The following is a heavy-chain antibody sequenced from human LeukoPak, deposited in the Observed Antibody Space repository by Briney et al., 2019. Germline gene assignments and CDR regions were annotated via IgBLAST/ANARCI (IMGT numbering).Heavy chain of an antibody. V-gene: IGHV3-23*01. CDR1: RFTFSSYA. Sequence: GGSLRLSCAASRFTFSSYAMSWVRQAPGKGLEWVSAISGSGGSTYYADSVKGRFTISRDNSKNTLYLQMNSLRAEDTAVYYCAKDNAIFGVTKWFDPWGQGTLVTVSS. J-gene: IGHJ5*02. CDR3: AKDNAIFGVTKWFDP. CDR2: ISGSGGST. D-gene: IGHD3-3*01.